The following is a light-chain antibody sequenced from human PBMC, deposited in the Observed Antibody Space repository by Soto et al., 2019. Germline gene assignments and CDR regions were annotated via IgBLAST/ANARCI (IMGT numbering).Light chain of an antibody. CDR2: VAS. CDR3: HQNGSPRT. J-gene: IGKJ1*01. CDR1: ESVSIS. V-gene: IGKV3-20*01. Sequence: EILLTQSPSTLSVSPGEGATLSCRASESVSISLAWYQHKPGQPPRLLIHVASTISSGVPPRFSGSGSGTDLSLTSSQLEPEDFAVYYYHQNGSPRTFGQGTKVDIK.